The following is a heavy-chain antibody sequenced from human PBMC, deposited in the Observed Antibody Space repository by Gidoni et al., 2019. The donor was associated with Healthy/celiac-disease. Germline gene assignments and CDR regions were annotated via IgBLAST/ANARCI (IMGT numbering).Heavy chain of an antibody. Sequence: EVQLLESGGGLVQPGGSLRLSCAASGFNFSSYAMSWVRQAPGKGLEWVSAISGSGGSTYYADSVKGRFTISRDNSKNTLYLQMNSLRAEDTAVYYCAKDSTPTYYDILTGQNYFDYWGQGTLVTVSS. D-gene: IGHD3-9*01. CDR3: AKDSTPTYYDILTGQNYFDY. CDR2: ISGSGGST. CDR1: GFNFSSYA. J-gene: IGHJ4*02. V-gene: IGHV3-23*01.